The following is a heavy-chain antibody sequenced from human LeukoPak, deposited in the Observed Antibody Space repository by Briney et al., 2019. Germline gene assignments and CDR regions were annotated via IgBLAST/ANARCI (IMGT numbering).Heavy chain of an antibody. J-gene: IGHJ4*02. CDR1: GYTFTSYD. D-gene: IGHD3-16*01. CDR2: MNPNSGNT. Sequence: GASVKVSCKASGYTFTSYDINWVRQATGQGLEWMGWMNPNSGNTGYAQKFQGRVTMTRNTSISTAYMELSSLRSEDTAVYYCARGPAAATGESFWGQGTLVTVSS. CDR3: ARGPAAATGESF. V-gene: IGHV1-8*01.